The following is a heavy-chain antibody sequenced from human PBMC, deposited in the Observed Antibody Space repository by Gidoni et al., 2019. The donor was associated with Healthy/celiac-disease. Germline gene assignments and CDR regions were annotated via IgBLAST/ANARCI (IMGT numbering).Heavy chain of an antibody. D-gene: IGHD2-2*01. CDR1: GGSFSGYY. V-gene: IGHV4-34*01. Sequence: QVQLQQWGAGLFKPSETLSLTCAAYGGSFSGYYWSWIRQPPGKGLEWIGEINHSGSTNYNPSLKSRVTISVDTSKNQFSLKLSSVTAADTAVYYCARKPPRGYCSSTSCGRDAFDIWGQGTMVTVSS. CDR2: INHSGST. CDR3: ARKPPRGYCSSTSCGRDAFDI. J-gene: IGHJ3*02.